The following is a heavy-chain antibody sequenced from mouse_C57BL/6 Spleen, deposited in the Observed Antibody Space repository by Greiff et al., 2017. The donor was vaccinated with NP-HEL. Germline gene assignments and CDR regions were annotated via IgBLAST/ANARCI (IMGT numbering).Heavy chain of an antibody. CDR1: GYTFTSYW. Sequence: QVQLQQSGAELVKPGASVKMSCKASGYTFTSYWITWVKQRPGQGLEWIGDIYPGSGSTNYNEKFKSKATLTVDTSSSTAYMQLSSLTSEDSAVYYCARGLYYGSHALLYWYFDVWGTGTTVTVSS. D-gene: IGHD1-1*01. CDR2: IYPGSGST. CDR3: ARGLYYGSHALLYWYFDV. V-gene: IGHV1-55*01. J-gene: IGHJ1*03.